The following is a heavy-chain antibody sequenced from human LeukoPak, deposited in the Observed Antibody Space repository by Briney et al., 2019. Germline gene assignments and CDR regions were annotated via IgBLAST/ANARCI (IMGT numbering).Heavy chain of an antibody. CDR1: GFTFSSYD. CDR2: ISYDGSNK. J-gene: IGHJ4*02. V-gene: IGHV3-30*18. Sequence: PGGSLRLSCAASGFTFSSYDMHWVRQAPGKGLEWVALISYDGSNKYYADSVKGRFTISRDNSKNTLYLQMNSLTTEDTAVYYCAKAKYQLPHDYWGQGTLVTVSS. CDR3: AKAKYQLPHDY. D-gene: IGHD2-2*01.